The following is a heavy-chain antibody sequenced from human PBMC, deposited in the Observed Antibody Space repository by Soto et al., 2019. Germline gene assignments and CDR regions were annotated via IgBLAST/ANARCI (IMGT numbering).Heavy chain of an antibody. V-gene: IGHV1-69*13. D-gene: IGHD3-22*01. CDR2: IIPIFGTA. Sequence: GASVKVSCKASGGTFISYAISWVRQAPGQGLEWMGGIIPIFGTANYAQKFQGRVTITADESTSTAYMELSSLRSEDTAVYYCARDSPRSPFNGYYSNFDYWGQGTLVTVSS. J-gene: IGHJ4*02. CDR3: ARDSPRSPFNGYYSNFDY. CDR1: GGTFISYA.